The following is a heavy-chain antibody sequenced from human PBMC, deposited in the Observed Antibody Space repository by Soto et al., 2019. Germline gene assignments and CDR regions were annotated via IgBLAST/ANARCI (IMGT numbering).Heavy chain of an antibody. CDR2: IFDNGDV. V-gene: IGHV4-59*01. CDR1: GVSSTSFY. Sequence: QVRLQESGPGLVRPSETLSLTCTVSGVSSTSFYWSWIRQSPGKGLEWIGYIFDNGDVKYNPSLMIRLTLSIDMSKNEFSLRLKSVTAADTAMYYCARGWGSKWYYFDSWGEGTLVTVSS. D-gene: IGHD3-16*01. J-gene: IGHJ4*02. CDR3: ARGWGSKWYYFDS.